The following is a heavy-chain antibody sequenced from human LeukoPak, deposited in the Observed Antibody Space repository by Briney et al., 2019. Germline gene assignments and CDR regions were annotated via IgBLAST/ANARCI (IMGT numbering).Heavy chain of an antibody. Sequence: AGSLRHSTAVTRFTLSSNYMTWIRQAPRKGQEWDSVIYSGGSTYYADSVKGRFTISRDNSKNTLYLQMDSLRAEDTAVYYRARGGAGANPSAYCGQATLVTVSA. CDR3: ARGGAGANPSAY. V-gene: IGHV3-53*01. CDR2: IYSGGST. CDR1: RFTLSSNY. J-gene: IGHJ4*02.